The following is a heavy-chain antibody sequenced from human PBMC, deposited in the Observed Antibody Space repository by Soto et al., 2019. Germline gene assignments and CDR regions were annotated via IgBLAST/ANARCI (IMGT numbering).Heavy chain of an antibody. D-gene: IGHD4-4*01. CDR3: ERHPTDYSIDY. CDR2: IYYSGST. CDR1: GGSISSSAYY. J-gene: IGHJ4*02. V-gene: IGHV4-39*01. Sequence: QLQLQESGPGLVKPSETLSLTCTVSGGSISSSAYYWGWLRQPPGKGLEWIGTIYYSGSTYYNPSLRSRVTMSIDTSKNQFSLELSSVTAADTAVYYCERHPTDYSIDYWGQGTLVTVSS.